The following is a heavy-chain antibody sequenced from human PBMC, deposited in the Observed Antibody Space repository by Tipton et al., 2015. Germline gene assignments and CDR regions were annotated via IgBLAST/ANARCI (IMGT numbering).Heavy chain of an antibody. Sequence: TLSLTCNVSGDAISSHYWSWIRQPPGKGLEWIGNIYYSGNTNYNPSLMSRVTISVENSKNQFSLKLNSVTAADTAVYYCARKLMVSAMEQNWFVPWGQGTLVSVSS. D-gene: IGHD2-8*01. CDR1: GDAISSHY. CDR2: IYYSGNT. CDR3: ARKLMVSAMEQNWFVP. J-gene: IGHJ5*02. V-gene: IGHV4-59*11.